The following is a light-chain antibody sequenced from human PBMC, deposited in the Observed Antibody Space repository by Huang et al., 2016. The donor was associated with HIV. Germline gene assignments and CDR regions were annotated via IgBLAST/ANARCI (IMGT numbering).Light chain of an antibody. CDR3: HQYNNWLLS. CDR2: GSS. V-gene: IGKV3-15*01. J-gene: IGKJ4*01. CDR1: RSVSSN. Sequence: IVMTQSPATLSVSPGERVTLSCRANRSVSSNLAWYQQRPGQAPRLLIYGSSTRAPGIPARFSGSGSGTDFSLTISSLQSEDFALYYCHQYNNWLLSFGGGTMVDI.